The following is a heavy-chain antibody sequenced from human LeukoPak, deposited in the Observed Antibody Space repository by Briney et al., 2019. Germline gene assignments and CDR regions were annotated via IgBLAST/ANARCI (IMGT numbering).Heavy chain of an antibody. CDR2: IWYDGSNK. Sequence: GRSLRLSCAASGFTFSSYGMHWVRQAPGQGLEWVAVIWYDGSNKYYADSVKGRFTISRDNSKNTLYLQMNSLRAEDTAVYYCAREVRGSAFDPWGQGTLVTVSS. CDR1: GFTFSSYG. D-gene: IGHD3-10*01. V-gene: IGHV3-33*01. CDR3: AREVRGSAFDP. J-gene: IGHJ5*02.